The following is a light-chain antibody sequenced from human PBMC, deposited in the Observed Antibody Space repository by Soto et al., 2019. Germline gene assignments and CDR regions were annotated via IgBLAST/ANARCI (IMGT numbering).Light chain of an antibody. CDR1: SSDVGGYNY. V-gene: IGLV2-14*01. J-gene: IGLJ2*01. CDR2: DVS. CDR3: SSDTSSSTLVV. Sequence: QSALTKPASVSGSPGQSITISCTGTSSDVGGYNYVSWYQQHPGKAPKLMIYDVSNRPSGVSNRFSGSKSGNTASLTISGLQAEDEADYYCSSDTSSSTLVVFGGGTKVTVL.